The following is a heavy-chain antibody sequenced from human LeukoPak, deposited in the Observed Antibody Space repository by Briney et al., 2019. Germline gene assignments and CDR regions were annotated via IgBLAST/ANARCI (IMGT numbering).Heavy chain of an antibody. CDR1: GYTFTSYG. J-gene: IGHJ4*02. Sequence: GASVKVSCKASGYTFTSYGISWVRQAPGQGLEWMGWISAYNGNTNYAQKLQGRVTMTTDTSTSTAYMELRSLSSDDTAVYYCARDSIFGVVRGNFDYWGQGTLVTVSS. CDR2: ISAYNGNT. V-gene: IGHV1-18*01. CDR3: ARDSIFGVVRGNFDY. D-gene: IGHD3-3*01.